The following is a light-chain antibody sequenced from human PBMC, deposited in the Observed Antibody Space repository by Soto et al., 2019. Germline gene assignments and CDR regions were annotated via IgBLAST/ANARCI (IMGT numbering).Light chain of an antibody. V-gene: IGLV2-14*01. CDR3: SSYATSSTRV. J-gene: IGLJ1*01. CDR1: NSDVGGYNY. Sequence: QSALTQPASVSGSPGQSITISCTGSNSDVGGYNYVSWYQQHPGKAPRLMIYEVAKRLSGVSNRFSGSKSGNTASLTISGLQADDEADYYCSSYATSSTRVFGTGTKLTGL. CDR2: EVA.